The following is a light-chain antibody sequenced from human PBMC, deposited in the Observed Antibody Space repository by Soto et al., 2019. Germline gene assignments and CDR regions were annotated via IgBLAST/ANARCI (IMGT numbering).Light chain of an antibody. CDR3: RSYTSSSTYV. CDR1: SSDVGSYNR. CDR2: EVS. J-gene: IGLJ1*01. Sequence: QSALTQPPSVSGSPGQSVTISCTGTSSDVGSYNRVSWYQQPPGTAPKLMIYEVSNRPSGVPDRFSGSKSGNTASLTISGLQAEDEGDYYCRSYTSSSTYVFGSGTKLTVL. V-gene: IGLV2-18*02.